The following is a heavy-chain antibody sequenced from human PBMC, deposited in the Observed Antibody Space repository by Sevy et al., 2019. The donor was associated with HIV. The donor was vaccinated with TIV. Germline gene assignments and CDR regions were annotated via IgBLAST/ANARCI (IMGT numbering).Heavy chain of an antibody. CDR3: VRADPAQHFDS. V-gene: IGHV1-46*01. CDR2: VDPSGGNA. Sequence: ASVKVSCKASADTFTNNHIHWVRQAPGQGLEWMGIVDPSGGNASCAQRFQDRVTLTRDTSTSTLYMDLTSLTSEDTAVYYCVRADPAQHFDSWGQGTLVTVSS. J-gene: IGHJ4*02. CDR1: ADTFTNNH.